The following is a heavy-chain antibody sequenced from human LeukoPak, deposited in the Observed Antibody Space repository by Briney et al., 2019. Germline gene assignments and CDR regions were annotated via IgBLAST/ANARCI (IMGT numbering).Heavy chain of an antibody. J-gene: IGHJ4*02. CDR2: ISYDGSNK. V-gene: IGHV3-30*04. D-gene: IGHD5-24*01. Sequence: GGSLRLSCAASGFTFSSYAMHWVRQAPGKGLEWVAVISYDGSNKYYADSVKGRFTISRDNAKNSLYLQMNSLRAEDTAVYYCAREGEMATPLGYWGQGTLVTVSS. CDR1: GFTFSSYA. CDR3: AREGEMATPLGY.